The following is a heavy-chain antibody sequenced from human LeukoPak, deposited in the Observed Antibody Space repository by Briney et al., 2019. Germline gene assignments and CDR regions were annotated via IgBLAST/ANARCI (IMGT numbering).Heavy chain of an antibody. CDR1: GFTVGNNY. CDR2: IYSGGST. D-gene: IGHD2-21*01. CDR3: AKAPVTSCRGAYCYPFDS. Sequence: PGGSLRLSCAASGFTVGNNYLSWVRQAPGKGLECVSIIYSGGSTYYADSVRGRFTISRDNSKNTLYLQMNSLRAEDAAVYFCAKAPVTSCRGAYCYPFDSWGQGTLVTVSS. V-gene: IGHV3-53*01. J-gene: IGHJ4*02.